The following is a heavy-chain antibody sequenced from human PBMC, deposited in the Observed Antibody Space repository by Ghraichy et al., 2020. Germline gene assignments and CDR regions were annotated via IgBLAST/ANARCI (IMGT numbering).Heavy chain of an antibody. Sequence: SQTLSLTCSVSGAPITGYYWTWIRQPPGKGLEWIGYIYNNENTNYNPSLKSRITMSVDTSKKQFSLKLRSVTAADTAVYFCARHRYSYDHYFDYWGQGALVTVSS. V-gene: IGHV4-59*08. CDR1: GAPITGYY. CDR2: IYNNENT. J-gene: IGHJ4*02. D-gene: IGHD5-18*01. CDR3: ARHRYSYDHYFDY.